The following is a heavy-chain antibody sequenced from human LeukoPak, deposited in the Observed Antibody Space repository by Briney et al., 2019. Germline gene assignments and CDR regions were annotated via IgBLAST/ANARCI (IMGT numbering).Heavy chain of an antibody. CDR2: INAGNGNT. J-gene: IGHJ4*02. V-gene: IGHV1-3*03. Sequence: GASVKVSCKAPGYTFTSYAMHWVRQGPGQRLEWMGWINAGNGNTKYSQEFQGRVTMTRDTSTSTVYMELSSLRSEDTAVYYCARDRPSHSSGYYFDYWGQGTLVTVSS. D-gene: IGHD3-22*01. CDR3: ARDRPSHSSGYYFDY. CDR1: GYTFTSYA.